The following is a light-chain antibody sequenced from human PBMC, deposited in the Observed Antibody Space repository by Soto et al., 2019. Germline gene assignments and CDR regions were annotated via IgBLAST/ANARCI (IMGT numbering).Light chain of an antibody. CDR3: CSSAPESTYV. V-gene: IGLV2-23*01. Sequence: QSVLAQPASVSGSPGQSITICCTGTDSDVGAYDSVSWYRQHPHKAPQLIIYKGTQRPSGVSNRISGATSGNAASLTISGLQADDEADYFCCSSAPESTYVFGTGTKVTVL. CDR1: DSDVGAYDS. J-gene: IGLJ1*01. CDR2: KGT.